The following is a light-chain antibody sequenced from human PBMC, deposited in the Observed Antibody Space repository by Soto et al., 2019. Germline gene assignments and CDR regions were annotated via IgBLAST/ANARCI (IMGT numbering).Light chain of an antibody. CDR3: QQYNSYSWT. CDR2: DAS. Sequence: DIRMTQSPPTLSTSVGDRVTITCRASQNIRGWLAWYQQKPGKAPKLLIYDASTLESGVPSRFSGSGSGTEFTLTISSLQPDDFATYDCQQYNSYSWTFGQGTTVAIK. J-gene: IGKJ1*01. V-gene: IGKV1-5*01. CDR1: QNIRGW.